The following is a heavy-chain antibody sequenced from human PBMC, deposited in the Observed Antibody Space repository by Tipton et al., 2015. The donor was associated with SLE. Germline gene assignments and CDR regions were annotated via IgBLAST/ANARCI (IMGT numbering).Heavy chain of an antibody. CDR3: ATYEGYSEDAFDI. Sequence: GSLRLSCAASGFTFSSYGMHWVRQAPGKGLEWVAFIRYDGSNKYYADSVKGRFTISRDNSKNTLYLQMNSLRAEDTAVYYCATYEGYSEDAFDIWGQGTMVTVSS. CDR1: GFTFSSYG. D-gene: IGHD1-26*01. CDR2: IRYDGSNK. V-gene: IGHV3-30*02. J-gene: IGHJ3*02.